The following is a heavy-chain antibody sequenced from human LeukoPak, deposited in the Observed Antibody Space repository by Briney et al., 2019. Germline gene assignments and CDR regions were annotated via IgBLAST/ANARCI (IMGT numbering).Heavy chain of an antibody. D-gene: IGHD5-18*01. CDR3: VRRYSYAYGYFDS. CDR1: GFTFGDYA. J-gene: IGHJ4*02. CDR2: IASKAYGGTR. V-gene: IGHV3-49*04. Sequence: PGVSLRLSCTTSGFTFGDYAMNWVRQAPGKGLEWVAFIASKAYGGTRDYAASVKVRFTISRDDSKSIAYLQMNSLKTEDTAVYYCVRRYSYAYGYFDSWGQGTLVTVSS.